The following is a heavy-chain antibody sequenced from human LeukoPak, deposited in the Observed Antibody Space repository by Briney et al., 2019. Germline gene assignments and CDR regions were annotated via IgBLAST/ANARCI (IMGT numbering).Heavy chain of an antibody. D-gene: IGHD2-15*01. J-gene: IGHJ5*02. CDR1: GFTFSSYW. V-gene: IGHV3-74*01. CDR2: INSDGSST. Sequence: GGSLRLSCAASGFTFSSYWMHWVRQAPGKGLVWVSRINSDGSSTSYADSVKGRFTISRDNAKNTLYLQMNSLRAEDTAVYYCAREVVVVAATGFDPWGQGTLVTVSS. CDR3: AREVVVVAATGFDP.